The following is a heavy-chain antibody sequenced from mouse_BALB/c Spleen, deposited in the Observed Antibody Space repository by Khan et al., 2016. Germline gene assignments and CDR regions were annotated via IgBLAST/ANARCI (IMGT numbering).Heavy chain of an antibody. CDR1: GYTFSSYW. J-gene: IGHJ2*01. Sequence: VELVESGAELMKPGASVKISCKATGYTFSSYWLEWVKERPGHGLEWIGDILPGSGSINFNERFKDKATFTADTSSNTAYLHLSSLTSEDSAVYYCARGSDWGQGTTLTVSS. CDR2: ILPGSGSI. CDR3: ARGSD. V-gene: IGHV1-9*01.